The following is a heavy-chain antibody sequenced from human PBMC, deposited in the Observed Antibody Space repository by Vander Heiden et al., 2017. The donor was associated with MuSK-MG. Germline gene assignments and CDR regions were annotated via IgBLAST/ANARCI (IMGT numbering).Heavy chain of an antibody. V-gene: IGHV3-23*01. Sequence: EVQLLESGGGLVQPGGSMRLSCAASGSTFSSYAMSWVRQAPGKGREWVSAISGSGGSTYYADSVKGRFTISRDNSKNTLYLQMNSLRAEDTAVYYCAGSTGYQIPLDYWGQGTLVTVAS. J-gene: IGHJ4*02. CDR1: GSTFSSYA. CDR3: AGSTGYQIPLDY. CDR2: ISGSGGST. D-gene: IGHD3-9*01.